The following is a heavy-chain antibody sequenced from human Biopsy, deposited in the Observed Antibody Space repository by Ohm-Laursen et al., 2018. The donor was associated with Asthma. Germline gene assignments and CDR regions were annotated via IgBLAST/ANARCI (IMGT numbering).Heavy chain of an antibody. D-gene: IGHD2-21*02. CDR2: IYRNGDT. V-gene: IGHV4-30-2*06. J-gene: IGHJ4*02. CDR1: GDSIDSGDYS. CDR3: ARGWNCGGDCYSLDS. Sequence: SQTLSLTWAVSGDSIDSGDYSWTWIRQSPGVGLEWIGYIYRNGDTYYNPTLKNRVTISIDRSKNQFSLSLRSVTAADTAVYYCARGWNCGGDCYSLDSWGQGTLVTVSS.